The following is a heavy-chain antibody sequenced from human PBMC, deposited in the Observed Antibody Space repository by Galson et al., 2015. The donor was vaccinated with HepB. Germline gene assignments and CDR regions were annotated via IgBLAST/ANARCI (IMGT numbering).Heavy chain of an antibody. CDR3: TTDVYYSTYWSWLDP. CDR1: GFPFNNAW. V-gene: IGHV3-15*01. J-gene: IGHJ5*02. Sequence: SLRLSCAASGFPFNNAWMTWVRQAPGMGLEWVGRIKSNTDGETTDYADPVKGRFTISRDDSKNRLYLQMNSLKTEDTAVYYCTTDVYYSTYWSWLDPWGQGTLVTVSS. D-gene: IGHD2-8*02. CDR2: IKSNTDGETT.